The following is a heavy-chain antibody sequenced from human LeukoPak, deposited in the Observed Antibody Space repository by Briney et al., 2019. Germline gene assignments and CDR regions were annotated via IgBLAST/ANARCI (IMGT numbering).Heavy chain of an antibody. D-gene: IGHD1-14*01. Sequence: PSETLSLTCTVSGGSISSSSYYWGWIRQPPRKGLEWIGRIYYSGSTYYNPSLKSQVTISVDTSKNQFSLKLSSVTAADTAVYYCARGRYESTRLSADYYFYMDVWGKGTTVTVSS. CDR2: IYYSGST. CDR3: ARGRYESTRLSADYYFYMDV. V-gene: IGHV4-39*07. CDR1: GGSISSSSYY. J-gene: IGHJ6*03.